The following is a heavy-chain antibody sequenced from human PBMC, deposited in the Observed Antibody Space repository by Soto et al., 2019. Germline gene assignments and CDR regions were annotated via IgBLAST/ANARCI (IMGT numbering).Heavy chain of an antibody. V-gene: IGHV3-23*01. CDR1: GFTFSHYP. CDR3: ARRV. Sequence: EVQVSESGGGLVQPGGSLSLSCATSGFTFSHYPMNWVRQAPGKGLEWVSGISAGGDRTYYADSVKGRFTIFRDNSKKSVSLQMNSLRVEDTAVYYCARRVWGQGTLVTVSS. J-gene: IGHJ4*02. CDR2: ISAGGDRT.